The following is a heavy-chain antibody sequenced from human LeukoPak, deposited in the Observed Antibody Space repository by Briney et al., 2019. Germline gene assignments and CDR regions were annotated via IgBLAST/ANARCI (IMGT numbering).Heavy chain of an antibody. CDR3: ARDGDTVLTRGYYYYMDV. J-gene: IGHJ6*03. CDR2: IRFDGSNK. V-gene: IGHV3-30*02. CDR1: GFTFSSYV. D-gene: IGHD4-23*01. Sequence: GALRLSCAASGFTFSSYVMHWVRQAPGKGLEWVAFIRFDGSNKYYADSVKGRFTISRDNARNSLYLQMNSLRAEDTALYYCARDGDTVLTRGYYYYMDVWGKGTTVTVSS.